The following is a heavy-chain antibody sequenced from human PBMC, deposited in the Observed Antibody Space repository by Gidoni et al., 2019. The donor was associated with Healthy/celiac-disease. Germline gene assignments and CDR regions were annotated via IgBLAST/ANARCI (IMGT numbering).Heavy chain of an antibody. J-gene: IGHJ4*02. D-gene: IGHD7-27*01. CDR2: IYYSGST. CDR1: GGSVSSGSYY. V-gene: IGHV4-61*01. CDR3: ARVVSPPRYWGEVDY. Sequence: QVQLQESGPGLVKPSETLSLTCTVSGGSVSSGSYYWSWIRQPPGKGLEWIGYIYYSGSTNYNPSLKSRVTISVDTSKNQFSLKLSSVTAADTAVYYCARVVSPPRYWGEVDYWGQGTLVTVSS.